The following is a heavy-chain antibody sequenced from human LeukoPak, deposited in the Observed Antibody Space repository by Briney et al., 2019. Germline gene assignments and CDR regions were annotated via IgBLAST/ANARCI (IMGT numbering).Heavy chain of an antibody. Sequence: EALSLTCTASGGSISSSGYYWGWIRQPPGKGLEWIASINYSGTTYYNPSLKSRVTISEDRSKNQFSLKLSSVTAADTAVYYCARLRDGRWLLEYWGQGTLVTVSS. D-gene: IGHD5-24*01. J-gene: IGHJ4*02. CDR1: GGSISSSGYY. V-gene: IGHV4-39*01. CDR3: ARLRDGRWLLEY. CDR2: INYSGTT.